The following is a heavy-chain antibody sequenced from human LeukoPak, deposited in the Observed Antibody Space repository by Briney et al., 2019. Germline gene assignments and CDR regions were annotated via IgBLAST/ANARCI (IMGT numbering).Heavy chain of an antibody. Sequence: GASVKVSCKASGYTFTGYYMHWVRQAPGQGLEWMGWINPNSGGTNYAQKFQGRVTMTRDTSISTAYMELSRLRSDDTAVYYCARGGPSSGWYGGTYYYYYGMDVWGQGTTVTVSS. J-gene: IGHJ6*02. CDR2: INPNSGGT. CDR3: ARGGPSSGWYGGTYYYYYGMDV. CDR1: GYTFTGYY. D-gene: IGHD6-19*01. V-gene: IGHV1-2*02.